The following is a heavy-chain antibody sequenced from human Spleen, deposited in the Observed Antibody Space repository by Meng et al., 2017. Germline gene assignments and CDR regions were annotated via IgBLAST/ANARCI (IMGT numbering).Heavy chain of an antibody. CDR2: IYYSGST. V-gene: IGHV4-30-4*01. CDR3: LRGSGGSV. Sequence: HVQLRASGPGLGKPSQTLSLTCTVSRGSISSGDYYWSWTRQPPGRGLEWIGYIYYSGSTYYNPSLRSRVTISVDTYKNQFSLKLTSVTAADTAVYHCLRGSGGSVWGQGTLVTVSS. J-gene: IGHJ1*01. D-gene: IGHD3-10*01. CDR1: RGSISSGDYY.